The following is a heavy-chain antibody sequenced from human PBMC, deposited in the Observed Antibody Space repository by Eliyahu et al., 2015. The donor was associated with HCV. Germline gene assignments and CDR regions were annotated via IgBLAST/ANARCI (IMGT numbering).Heavy chain of an antibody. CDR1: GGSITTYY. Sequence: QVQLQESGPGLVKPSETLSLTCTVSGGSITTYYWSWXRQPPGKGLEWIGYIHYSGGTNYNPSLKSRVTISLDTSKNQFSLKLTSVTAADTAMYYCASGGGGIAVTGTGGWFDPWGQGTLVTVSS. J-gene: IGHJ5*02. V-gene: IGHV4-59*01. CDR2: IHYSGGT. D-gene: IGHD6-19*01. CDR3: ASGGGGIAVTGTGGWFDP.